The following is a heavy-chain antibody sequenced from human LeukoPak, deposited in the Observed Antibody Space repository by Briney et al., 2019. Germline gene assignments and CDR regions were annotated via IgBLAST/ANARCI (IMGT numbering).Heavy chain of an antibody. CDR2: IKIDGRT. Sequence: PGGSLRLSCAASGFIFSDHFMAWVRQAPGKGLEWVALIKIDGRTYYPDSVKGRFTISRDNSKNTLYLQMNSLRAEDTAVYYCASGPDGVQLGDYWGQGTLVTVSS. D-gene: IGHD1-1*01. V-gene: IGHV3-53*05. J-gene: IGHJ4*02. CDR1: GFIFSDHF. CDR3: ASGPDGVQLGDY.